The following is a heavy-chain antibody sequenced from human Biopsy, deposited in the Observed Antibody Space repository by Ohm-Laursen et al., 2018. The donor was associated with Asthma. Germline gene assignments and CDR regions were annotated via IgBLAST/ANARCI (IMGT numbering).Heavy chain of an antibody. CDR2: INYSGSA. CDR3: ATDSGVLPIGD. D-gene: IGHD4-17*01. J-gene: IGHJ4*02. V-gene: IGHV4-61*01. CDR1: GGSVTSATFH. Sequence: PSETLSLTCTVTGGSVTSATFHWSWIRQAPGKGLGWIGFINYSGSANSSPSLRGRVSISVDRSKNQISLKLTSVTAADTATYYCATDSGVLPIGDWGQGSLVTVSS.